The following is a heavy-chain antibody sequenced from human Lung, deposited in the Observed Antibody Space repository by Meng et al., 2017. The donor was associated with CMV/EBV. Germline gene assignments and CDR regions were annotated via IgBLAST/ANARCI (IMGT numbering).Heavy chain of an antibody. J-gene: IGHJ5*01. Sequence: SVXVSXKTSGGTFSDYTISWVRQAPGQGLEWMGRVTPIVGIPRYAQIFQDRVTITADKFTRTTYMELTGLTSTDTAVYYCATSQCSSANCRDAYNWFDSWXQGTXVTVSS. V-gene: IGHV1-69*02. CDR1: GGTFSDYT. CDR2: VTPIVGIP. D-gene: IGHD2-2*01. CDR3: ATSQCSSANCRDAYNWFDS.